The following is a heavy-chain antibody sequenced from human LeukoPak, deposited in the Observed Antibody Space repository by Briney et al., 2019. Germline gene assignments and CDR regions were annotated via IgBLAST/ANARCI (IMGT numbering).Heavy chain of an antibody. CDR2: ISGSGGST. CDR3: AKHYYGSGSYDY. V-gene: IGHV3-23*01. J-gene: IGHJ4*02. CDR1: GFTFSSYA. Sequence: PGGSLRLSCAASGFTFSSYAMSWVRQAPGKGLEWVSAISGSGGSTYCADSVKGRFTISRDNSKNTLYLQMNSLRAEDTAVYYCAKHYYGSGSYDYWGQGTLATVSS. D-gene: IGHD3-10*01.